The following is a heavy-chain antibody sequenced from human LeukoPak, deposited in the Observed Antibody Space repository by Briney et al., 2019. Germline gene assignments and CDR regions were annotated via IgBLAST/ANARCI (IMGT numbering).Heavy chain of an antibody. CDR1: GGSISSYY. CDR2: IYYSGST. Sequence: PSETLSLTRTVPGGSISSYYWSWIRQPPGKGLEWIGYIYYSGSTNYNPSLKSRVTISVDTSKNQFSLKLSSVTAADTAVYYCARRDLRSDAFDIWGQGTMVTVSS. V-gene: IGHV4-59*01. D-gene: IGHD5-24*01. CDR3: ARRDLRSDAFDI. J-gene: IGHJ3*02.